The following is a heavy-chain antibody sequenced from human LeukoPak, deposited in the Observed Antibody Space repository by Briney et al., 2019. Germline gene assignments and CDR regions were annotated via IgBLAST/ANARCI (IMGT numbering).Heavy chain of an antibody. CDR1: GYTFTGYY. CDR2: INPNSGGT. Sequence: ASVKVSCKASGYTFTGYYMHWVRQAPGQGLEWMGWINPNSGGTNYAQKFQGRVTMTRDTSISTAYMELSRLRSDDTAVYYCARDSDQVVVAVAATLDYWGQGTLVTVSS. D-gene: IGHD2-15*01. V-gene: IGHV1-2*02. CDR3: ARDSDQVVVAVAATLDY. J-gene: IGHJ4*02.